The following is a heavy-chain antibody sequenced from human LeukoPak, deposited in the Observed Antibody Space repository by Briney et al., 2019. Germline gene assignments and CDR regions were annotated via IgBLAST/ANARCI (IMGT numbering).Heavy chain of an antibody. V-gene: IGHV1-2*02. Sequence: GASVKVSCKASGYTFTGYYMHWVRQAPGQGLEWMGWINPNSGGTNYAQKFQGRVTMTRDTCISPAYMELSRLRSDDTAVYYCASEPPYCSSTSCYRGGFDYWGQGTLVTVSS. CDR1: GYTFTGYY. CDR2: INPNSGGT. J-gene: IGHJ4*02. CDR3: ASEPPYCSSTSCYRGGFDY. D-gene: IGHD2-2*02.